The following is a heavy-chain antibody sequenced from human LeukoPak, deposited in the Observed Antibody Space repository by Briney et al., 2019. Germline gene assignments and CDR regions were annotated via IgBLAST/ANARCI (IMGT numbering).Heavy chain of an antibody. Sequence: SGPTLVNPTQTLTLTCTFSGFSLSTSGVRVGWIRQPPGKALEWLAVTYWNDDKRYSPSLKTRLTIAKDTSRNQVVLTMTNMYPVDTATYYCARFYRGVDYWGQGTLVAVSS. V-gene: IGHV2-5*01. CDR1: GFSLSTSGVR. J-gene: IGHJ4*02. CDR3: ARFYRGVDY. CDR2: TYWNDDK. D-gene: IGHD1-26*01.